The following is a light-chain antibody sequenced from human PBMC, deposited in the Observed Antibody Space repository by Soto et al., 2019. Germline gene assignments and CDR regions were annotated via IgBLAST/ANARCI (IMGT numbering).Light chain of an antibody. CDR1: QSVSIN. Sequence: EIVMTQSPATLSVSPGERATLSCRASQSVSINLAGYQQKPGQAPRLLIDGASNRATGIPVRFGGSGSGTDFTLTISGLEPEDFAVYYCQQYGSSSITFGQGTRLEIK. CDR3: QQYGSSSIT. CDR2: GAS. V-gene: IGKV3-20*01. J-gene: IGKJ5*01.